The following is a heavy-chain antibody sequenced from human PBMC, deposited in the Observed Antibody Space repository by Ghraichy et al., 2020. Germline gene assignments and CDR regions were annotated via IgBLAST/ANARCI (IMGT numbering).Heavy chain of an antibody. CDR2: INPNSGGT. V-gene: IGHV1-2*02. Sequence: ASVKVSCKASGYTFTGYYMHWVRQAPGQGLEGMGWINPNSGGTNYAQKFQGRVTMTRDTSISTAYMELSRLRSDDTAVYYCARGLRVVPAASSYYYYYMDVWGKGTTVTVSS. J-gene: IGHJ6*03. D-gene: IGHD2-2*01. CDR3: ARGLRVVPAASSYYYYYMDV. CDR1: GYTFTGYY.